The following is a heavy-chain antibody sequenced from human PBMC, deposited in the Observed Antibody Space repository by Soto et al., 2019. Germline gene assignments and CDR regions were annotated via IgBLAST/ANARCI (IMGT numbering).Heavy chain of an antibody. J-gene: IGHJ6*02. D-gene: IGHD4-4*01. V-gene: IGHV3-9*01. CDR3: AKDMYSNYGYGMDV. Sequence: VQLVESGGGLVQPGRSLRLSCAASGFTFDDYAMHWVRQAPGKGLEWVSGISWNSGSMGYADSVKGRFTITRDNAKNSLYLQIISLRADDTALYFCAKDMYSNYGYGMDVWGQGTTVTVSS. CDR1: GFTFDDYA. CDR2: ISWNSGSM.